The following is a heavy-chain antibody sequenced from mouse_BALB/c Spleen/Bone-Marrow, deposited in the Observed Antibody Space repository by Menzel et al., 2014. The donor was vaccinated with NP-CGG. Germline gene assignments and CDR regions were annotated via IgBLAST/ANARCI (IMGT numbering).Heavy chain of an antibody. D-gene: IGHD1-2*01. Sequence: EVKLQESGGGLVQPGGSLKLSCAASGFDFSRYWMTWVRQAPWKGLEWIGEINPASSTINYTPSLKDKFIISRDNAKNTLYLQMSKVRSEDTAPYYCAKNYYYGYVAYWGQGTLVTVSA. CDR1: GFDFSRYW. CDR3: AKNYYYGYVAY. J-gene: IGHJ3*01. V-gene: IGHV4-1*02. CDR2: INPASSTI.